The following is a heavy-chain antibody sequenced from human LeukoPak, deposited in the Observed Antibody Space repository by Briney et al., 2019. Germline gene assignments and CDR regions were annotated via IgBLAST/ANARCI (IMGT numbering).Heavy chain of an antibody. J-gene: IGHJ6*02. CDR1: GFTFSNYA. CDR2: ISDDASKK. CDR3: ARDWFNLYGLDV. D-gene: IGHD3-10*01. V-gene: IGHV3-30*04. Sequence: GGSLRLSCAASGFTFSNYAMHWVRQDPGKGLEWVALISDDASKKYYADTVKGRFTISRDNSKNTLYLHMNSLRTEDTAVYYCARDWFNLYGLDVWGQGTTVTASS.